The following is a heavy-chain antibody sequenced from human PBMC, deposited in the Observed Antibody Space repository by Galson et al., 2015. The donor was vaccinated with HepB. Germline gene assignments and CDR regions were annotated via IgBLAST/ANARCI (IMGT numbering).Heavy chain of an antibody. Sequence: SLRLSCAASGFTFSNAWMSWVRQAPGKGLEWVGRIKSKTDGGTTDYAAPVKGRFTISRDDSKNTLYLQMNSLKTEDTAVYYCTSMVYRRHYYYYYYMDVWGKGTTVTVSS. J-gene: IGHJ6*03. CDR3: TSMVYRRHYYYYYYMDV. CDR1: GFTFSNAW. V-gene: IGHV3-15*01. CDR2: IKSKTDGGTT. D-gene: IGHD2-8*01.